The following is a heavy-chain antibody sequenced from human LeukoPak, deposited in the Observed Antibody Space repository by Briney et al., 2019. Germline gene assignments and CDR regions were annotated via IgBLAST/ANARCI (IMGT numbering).Heavy chain of an antibody. CDR2: IKQDGSEK. Sequence: GGSLRLSCAASGFTFSSYWMSWVRQAPGKGLEWVANIKQDGSEKYYVDSVKGRFTISRDNAKNSLYLQMNSLRAEDTALYYCAKGYSSGWLAFDYWGQGTLVTVSS. D-gene: IGHD6-19*01. CDR3: AKGYSSGWLAFDY. J-gene: IGHJ4*02. V-gene: IGHV3-7*03. CDR1: GFTFSSYW.